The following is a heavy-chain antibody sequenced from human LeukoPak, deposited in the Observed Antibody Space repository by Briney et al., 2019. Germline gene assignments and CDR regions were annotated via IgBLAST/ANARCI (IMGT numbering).Heavy chain of an antibody. Sequence: GGSLRLSCAASGFTFSSYWMSWVRQAPGKGLEWVANIKQDGSEKYYVDSVKGRFTISRDNAKNSLYLQMNSLRAEDTAVYYCARDGDYYDSSGYYLSDAFDIWGQGTMVTVSS. CDR3: ARDGDYYDSSGYYLSDAFDI. CDR2: IKQDGSEK. V-gene: IGHV3-7*01. D-gene: IGHD3-22*01. J-gene: IGHJ3*02. CDR1: GFTFSSYW.